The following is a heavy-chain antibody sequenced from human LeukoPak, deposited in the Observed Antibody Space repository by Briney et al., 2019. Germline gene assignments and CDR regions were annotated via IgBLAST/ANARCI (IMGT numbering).Heavy chain of an antibody. CDR2: INHSGST. CDR3: ARGPGYSYGYYYYYMDV. D-gene: IGHD5-18*01. J-gene: IGHJ6*03. Sequence: PSETLSLTCAVYGESFSGYYWSWIRQPPGKGLEWIGEINHSGSTNYNPSLKSRVTISVDTSKNQFSLKLSSVTAADTAVYYCARGPGYSYGYYYYYMDVWGKGTTVTVSS. CDR1: GESFSGYY. V-gene: IGHV4-34*01.